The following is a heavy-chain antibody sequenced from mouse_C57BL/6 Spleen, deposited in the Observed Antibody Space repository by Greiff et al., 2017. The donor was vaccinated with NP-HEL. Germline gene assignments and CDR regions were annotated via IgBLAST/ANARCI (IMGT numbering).Heavy chain of an antibody. CDR3: ARHQYQDPWFAY. D-gene: IGHD5-1*01. J-gene: IGHJ3*01. CDR1: GFTFSSYG. Sequence: EVQGVESGGDLVKPGGSLKLSCAASGFTFSSYGMSWVRQTPDKRLEWVATISSGGSYTYYPDSVKGRFTISRDNAKNTLYLQMSSLKSEDTAMYYCARHQYQDPWFAYWGQGTLVTVSA. V-gene: IGHV5-6*01. CDR2: ISSGGSYT.